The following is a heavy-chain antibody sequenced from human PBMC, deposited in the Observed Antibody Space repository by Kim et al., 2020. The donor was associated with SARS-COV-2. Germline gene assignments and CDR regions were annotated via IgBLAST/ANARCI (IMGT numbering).Heavy chain of an antibody. J-gene: IGHJ4*02. CDR2: ISSNGGST. V-gene: IGHV3-64D*09. D-gene: IGHD3-3*01. CDR1: GFTFSSYA. Sequence: GGSLRLSCSASGFTFSSYAMHWVRQAPGKGLEYVSAISSNGGSTYYADSVKGRFTISRDNSKNTLYLQMSSLRAEDTAVYYCVKDLVGFGSPYYDFWSGYSPFDYWGQGTLVTVSS. CDR3: VKDLVGFGSPYYDFWSGYSPFDY.